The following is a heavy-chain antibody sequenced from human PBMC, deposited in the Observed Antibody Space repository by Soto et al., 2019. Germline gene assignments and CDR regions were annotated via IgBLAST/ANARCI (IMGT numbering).Heavy chain of an antibody. V-gene: IGHV3-74*01. J-gene: IGHJ6*03. CDR2: IKSDGSST. Sequence: ETLSLSCAASGFTFSSYWMHWVRQAPGKGLVWVSRIKSDGSSTNYADSVKGRFTISRDNAKNTLYLQMNSLGAEDTAVYYCARGGLRAYYMDVWGKGTTVTVSS. D-gene: IGHD3-16*01. CDR1: GFTFSSYW. CDR3: ARGGLRAYYMDV.